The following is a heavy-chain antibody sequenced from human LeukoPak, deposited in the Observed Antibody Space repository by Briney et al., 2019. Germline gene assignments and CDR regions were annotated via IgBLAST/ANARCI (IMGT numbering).Heavy chain of an antibody. Sequence: SETLSLTCAVYGGSFSGYYWSWIRQPPGKGLEWIGEINHSGSTNYNPSLKSRVTISVDTSKNQFSLKLSSVTAADTAVYYCARVLYGDLDYWGQGTLVTVSS. J-gene: IGHJ4*02. D-gene: IGHD4-17*01. CDR2: INHSGST. CDR3: ARVLYGDLDY. V-gene: IGHV4-34*01. CDR1: GGSFSGYY.